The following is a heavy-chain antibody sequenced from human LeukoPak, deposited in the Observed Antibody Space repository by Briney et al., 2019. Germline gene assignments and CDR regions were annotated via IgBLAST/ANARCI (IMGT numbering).Heavy chain of an antibody. V-gene: IGHV1-8*01. D-gene: IGHD6-6*01. Sequence: ASVKVSCKASGYTFTSYDINWVRQATGQGLEWGGWMNPNSGNTGYAQKFQGRVTMARNTSISTAYMELSSLRSDDTAVYYCARVKAAARPYFVHGMDVWGQGTTVTVSS. CDR1: GYTFTSYD. CDR2: MNPNSGNT. CDR3: ARVKAAARPYFVHGMDV. J-gene: IGHJ6*02.